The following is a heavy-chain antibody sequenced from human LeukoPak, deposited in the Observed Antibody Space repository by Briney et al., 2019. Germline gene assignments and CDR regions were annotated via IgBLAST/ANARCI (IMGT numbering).Heavy chain of an antibody. CDR2: INSDGSST. V-gene: IGHV3-74*01. D-gene: IGHD2-15*01. CDR3: ARDNTRGGLDY. Sequence: PGGSLRLSCAASGFTFSSYWMHWVRQAPGKGLVWVSRINSDGSSTSYADSVQGRFTISRDNAKNTLYLQMNSLRAEDTAVYYCARDNTRGGLDYWGQGTLVTVSS. J-gene: IGHJ4*02. CDR1: GFTFSSYW.